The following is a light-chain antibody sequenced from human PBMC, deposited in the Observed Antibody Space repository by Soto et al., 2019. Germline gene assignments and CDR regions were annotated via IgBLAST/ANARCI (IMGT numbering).Light chain of an antibody. V-gene: IGLV2-14*01. J-gene: IGLJ1*01. CDR3: SSYTTSTTPYV. CDR2: EVT. Sequence: QSALTQPASVSGSPGQSITISCTGASSDVGGYNYVSWYQQRPGKAPKLLIYEVTNRPSGVSNRFSGSKSGNTASLTISGLRAEDEADYYCSSYTTSTTPYVFGTGTKVP. CDR1: SSDVGGYNY.